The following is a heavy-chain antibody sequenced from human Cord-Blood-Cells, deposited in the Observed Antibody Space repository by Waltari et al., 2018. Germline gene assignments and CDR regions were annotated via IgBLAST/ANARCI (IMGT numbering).Heavy chain of an antibody. J-gene: IGHJ3*02. CDR1: GYSFTSYW. CDR2: ICPGDSDT. CDR3: ARLKTGVRGFFDI. V-gene: IGHV5-51*03. Sequence: EVQLVQSGAEVKKPGESLKISCKGSGYSFTSYWLGWVRQVPGKGLEWMGFICPGDSDTRDSPSFQGQVTSSAGKSISTAYLQWSSLKASDTAMYYCARLKTGVRGFFDIWGQGTMVTVSS. D-gene: IGHD7-27*01.